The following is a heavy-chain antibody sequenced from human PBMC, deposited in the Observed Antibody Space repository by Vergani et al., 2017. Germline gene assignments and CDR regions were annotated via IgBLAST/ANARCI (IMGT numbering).Heavy chain of an antibody. CDR2: IYHSGST. CDR1: GYSISSGYY. CDR3: AREWEDPNMITFGGVIPLDY. V-gene: IGHV4-38-2*02. Sequence: QVQLQESGPGLVKPSVTLSLTCTVSGYSISSGYYWGWIRQPPGKGLEWIGSIYHSGSTYYNPSLKSRVTISVDTSKNQFSLKLSSVTAADTAVYYCAREWEDPNMITFGGVIPLDYWGQGTLVTVSS. D-gene: IGHD3-16*02. J-gene: IGHJ4*02.